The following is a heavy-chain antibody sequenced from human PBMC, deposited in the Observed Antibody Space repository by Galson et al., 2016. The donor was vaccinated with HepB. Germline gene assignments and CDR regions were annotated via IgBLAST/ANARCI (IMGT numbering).Heavy chain of an antibody. Sequence: SLRLSCAASGFTSSSYGFHWVRQAPGKGLEWVAFISYDASRKYYADSVKGRFTLSRDFSKNTLSLQMNTLIRDDTAVYFCARERVPYSNSWYAFDYWGRGTLVTVSS. J-gene: IGHJ4*02. CDR1: GFTSSSYG. D-gene: IGHD6-13*01. V-gene: IGHV3-30*03. CDR3: ARERVPYSNSWYAFDY. CDR2: ISYDASRK.